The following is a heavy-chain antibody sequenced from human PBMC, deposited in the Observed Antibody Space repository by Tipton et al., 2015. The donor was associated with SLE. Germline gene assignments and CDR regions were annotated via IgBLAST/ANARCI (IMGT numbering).Heavy chain of an antibody. CDR2: IHESGST. CDR1: GGSISPYY. D-gene: IGHD3-22*01. J-gene: IGHJ3*02. Sequence: LRLSCTVSGGSISPYYWSWIRQSPGKGLEWIGYIHESGSTHYHPSLRGRVTISLDASKNQFSLELISVTAADTAVYYCARRHFDTSGYYRGAFDIRGRGKLVTVSS. CDR3: ARRHFDTSGYYRGAFDI. V-gene: IGHV4-59*01.